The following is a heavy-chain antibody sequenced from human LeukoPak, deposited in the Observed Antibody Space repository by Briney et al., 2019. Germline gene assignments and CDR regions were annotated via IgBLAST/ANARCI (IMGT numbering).Heavy chain of an antibody. D-gene: IGHD1-26*01. CDR1: GFTFSTYG. J-gene: IGHJ2*01. V-gene: IGHV3-33*05. CDR3: ARDRGGAGPSWYNDL. Sequence: GGSLRLSCAASGFTFSTYGIHWVRQAPGQGLEWVAFISYDASDKYFADSVKGRFTISRDNSKNTLYLQMNTLRVEDTAVYYCARDRGGAGPSWYNDLWGRGTLVTVNS. CDR2: ISYDASDK.